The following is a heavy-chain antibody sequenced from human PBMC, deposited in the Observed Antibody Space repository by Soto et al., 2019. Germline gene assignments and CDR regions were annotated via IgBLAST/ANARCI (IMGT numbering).Heavy chain of an antibody. CDR1: GGSIRSYC. V-gene: IGHV4-59*01. CDR2: IYYSGST. CDR3: ARGRFGELLFDY. D-gene: IGHD3-10*01. Sequence: SETLSLTCTVSGGSIRSYCWTWIRQPPGKGLEWIGYIYYSGSTNYNPSLKSRVTISVDTSKNQFSLKLSSVTAADTAVYYCARGRFGELLFDYWGQGTLVTVSS. J-gene: IGHJ4*02.